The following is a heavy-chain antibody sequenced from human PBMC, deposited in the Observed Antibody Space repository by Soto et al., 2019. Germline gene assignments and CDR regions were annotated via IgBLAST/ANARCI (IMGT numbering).Heavy chain of an antibody. CDR1: GYTFTRYG. Sequence: QVQLLQSGAEVKKPGASVRVSCKTSGYTFTRYGVSWVRQAPGQGLEWMGWISGYNGNTKEAHKFEGRVILTTDTAANTAHMELRRLTSNVTAVYYCARGSAYSTPWSFDSWGQGTLVTVSS. CDR3: ARGSAYSTPWSFDS. V-gene: IGHV1-18*01. D-gene: IGHD2-8*01. J-gene: IGHJ4*02. CDR2: ISGYNGNT.